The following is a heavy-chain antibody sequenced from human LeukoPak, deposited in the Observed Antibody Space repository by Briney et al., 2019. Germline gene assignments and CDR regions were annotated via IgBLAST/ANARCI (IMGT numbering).Heavy chain of an antibody. J-gene: IGHJ6*02. D-gene: IGHD2-15*01. CDR1: GYTFTSYG. CDR3: ARVEDIVVVVAAPGPYGMDV. Sequence: ASVKVSFKASGYTFTSYGISWVRQAPGQGLEWMGWISAYNGNTNYAQKLQGRVTMTTDTSTSTPYMELRSLRSDDTAVYYCARVEDIVVVVAAPGPYGMDVWGQGTTVTVSS. V-gene: IGHV1-18*01. CDR2: ISAYNGNT.